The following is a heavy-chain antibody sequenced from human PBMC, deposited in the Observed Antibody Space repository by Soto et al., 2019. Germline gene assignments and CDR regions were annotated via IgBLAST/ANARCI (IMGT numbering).Heavy chain of an antibody. CDR3: ARDEDGDYDFDY. D-gene: IGHD4-17*01. CDR2: ISSSSRTI. CDR1: GFTFSSYG. Sequence: EVPLVESGGGLVQPGGSLRLSCAASGFTFSSYGMNWVRQAPGKGLEWVSYISSSSRTIYYADSVKGRFTISRDNAKNSLYLQMHSLRDEDTAVYYCARDEDGDYDFDYWGQGTLVTVSS. J-gene: IGHJ4*02. V-gene: IGHV3-48*02.